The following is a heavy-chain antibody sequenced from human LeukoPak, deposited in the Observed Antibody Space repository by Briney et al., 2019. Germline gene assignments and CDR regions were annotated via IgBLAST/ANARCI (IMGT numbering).Heavy chain of an antibody. J-gene: IGHJ4*02. CDR3: AKVSGGDFDY. Sequence: GGSLRLSCAASGFTFSSYAMYWVRQAPGKGLEWVSGISGSGGSTYYADSVKGRFTISRDNAKNSLYLQMNSLRAEDTALYYCAKVSGGDFDYWGQGTLVTVSS. D-gene: IGHD2-8*02. CDR2: ISGSGGST. V-gene: IGHV3-23*01. CDR1: GFTFSSYA.